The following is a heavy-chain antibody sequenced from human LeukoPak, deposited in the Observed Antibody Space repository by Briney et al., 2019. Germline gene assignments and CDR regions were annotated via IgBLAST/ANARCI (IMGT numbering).Heavy chain of an antibody. Sequence: GGSLRLSCAASGFIFSSYSMNWVRQAPGKGLEWVSSISSSSSYIYYADSVKGRFTISRDNAKNSLYLQMNSLRAEDTAVYYCARGLRYFDWLGEYYFDYWGQGTLVTVSS. D-gene: IGHD3-9*01. CDR2: ISSSSSYI. J-gene: IGHJ4*02. V-gene: IGHV3-21*01. CDR1: GFIFSSYS. CDR3: ARGLRYFDWLGEYYFDY.